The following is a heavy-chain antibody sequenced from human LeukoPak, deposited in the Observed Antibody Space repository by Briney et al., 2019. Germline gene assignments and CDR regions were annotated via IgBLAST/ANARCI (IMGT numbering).Heavy chain of an antibody. D-gene: IGHD6-13*01. CDR2: INPNSGGT. J-gene: IGHJ4*02. CDR1: GYTFTGYY. V-gene: IGHV1-2*02. Sequence: ASVKVSCKASGYTFTGYYMHWVRQAPGQGLEWMGWINPNSGGTNYAQKFQGRVTMTRDTSISTAYMELSRLRSDDTAVYYSARVINIPGYSSSWYSYWGQGTLVTVSS. CDR3: ARVINIPGYSSSWYSY.